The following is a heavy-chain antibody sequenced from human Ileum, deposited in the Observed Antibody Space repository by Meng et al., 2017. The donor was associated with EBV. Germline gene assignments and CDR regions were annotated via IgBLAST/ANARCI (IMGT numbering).Heavy chain of an antibody. CDR3: ARDSGYTRSWSGDY. Sequence: HVNLVTPAFEFKEPGASVTVSFKTYRTTFTRNAINWGRPAPGQGLEWMGWITTNTGNPTYAHGFAGRFVFSLDPSVSTAYLQISGLKAEDTAIYYCARDSGYTRSWSGDYWGQGTLVTVSS. CDR1: RTTFTRNA. CDR2: ITTNTGNP. V-gene: IGHV7-4-1*02. D-gene: IGHD6-13*01. J-gene: IGHJ4*02.